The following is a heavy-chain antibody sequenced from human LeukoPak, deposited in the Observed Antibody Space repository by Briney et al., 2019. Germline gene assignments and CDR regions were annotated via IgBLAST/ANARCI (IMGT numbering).Heavy chain of an antibody. CDR1: GGSISSGDYY. Sequence: SETLSLTCTVSGGSISSGDYYWSWIRQPPGKGLEWIGYIYYSGSTYYNPSLKSRVTISVDTSKNQFSLKLSSVTAADTAVYYCARGRIAVAGIPPGRYFDYWGQGTLVTVSS. CDR2: IYYSGST. V-gene: IGHV4-30-4*01. CDR3: ARGRIAVAGIPPGRYFDY. D-gene: IGHD6-19*01. J-gene: IGHJ4*02.